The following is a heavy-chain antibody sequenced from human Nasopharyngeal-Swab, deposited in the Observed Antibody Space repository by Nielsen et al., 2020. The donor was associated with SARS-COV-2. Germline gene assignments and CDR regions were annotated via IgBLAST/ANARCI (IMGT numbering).Heavy chain of an antibody. CDR1: GYTLTELS. J-gene: IGHJ4*02. Sequence: ASVKVSCKVSGYTLTELSMHWVRQAPGKGLEWVGGFDPEDGETIYAQKFQGRVTMTEDTSTDTAYMELSSLTSEDTAVYYCAAAPSIVGATLYFDYWGQGTLVTVSS. CDR2: FDPEDGET. CDR3: AAAPSIVGATLYFDY. D-gene: IGHD1-26*01. V-gene: IGHV1-24*01.